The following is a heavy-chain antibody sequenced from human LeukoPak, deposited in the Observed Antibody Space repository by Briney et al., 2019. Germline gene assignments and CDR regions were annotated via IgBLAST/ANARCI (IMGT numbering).Heavy chain of an antibody. V-gene: IGHV3-30*04. J-gene: IGHJ5*02. CDR1: GFTFSSYA. D-gene: IGHD6-19*01. CDR3: AREFEYSSGWLGRWFDP. CDR2: ISYDGSNK. Sequence: PGGSLRLSCAASGFTFSSYAMHWVRQAPGKGLEWGAVISYDGSNKYYADSVKGRFTISRDNSKNTLYLQMNSLRAEDTAVYYCAREFEYSSGWLGRWFDPWGQGTLVTVSS.